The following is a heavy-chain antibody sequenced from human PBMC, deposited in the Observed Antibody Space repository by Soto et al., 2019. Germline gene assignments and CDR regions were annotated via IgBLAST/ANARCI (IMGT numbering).Heavy chain of an antibody. CDR3: AKDHRDGLHPYYFDY. Sequence: PGGSLRLSCAASGFTFSGYAMSWVRQAPGKGLEWVSAISGSGDTTYYADSVKGRFTISRDNSKNTLYLQMNSLRAEDTAVYYCAKDHRDGLHPYYFDYWGQGTLVTVSS. D-gene: IGHD4-4*01. V-gene: IGHV3-23*01. CDR2: ISGSGDTT. J-gene: IGHJ4*02. CDR1: GFTFSGYA.